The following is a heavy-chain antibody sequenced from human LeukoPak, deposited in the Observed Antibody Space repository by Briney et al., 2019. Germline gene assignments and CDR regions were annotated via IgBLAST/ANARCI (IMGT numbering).Heavy chain of an antibody. CDR2: IIPIFGTA. CDR1: GGTFSSYA. Sequence: GASVKVSCKASGGTFSSYAISWVRQAPGQGLEWMGGIIPIFGTANYAQKFQGRVTITADESTSTAYKELSSLRSEDTAVYYCARGRTTVTHFDYWGQGTLVTVSS. V-gene: IGHV1-69*13. D-gene: IGHD4-17*01. J-gene: IGHJ4*02. CDR3: ARGRTTVTHFDY.